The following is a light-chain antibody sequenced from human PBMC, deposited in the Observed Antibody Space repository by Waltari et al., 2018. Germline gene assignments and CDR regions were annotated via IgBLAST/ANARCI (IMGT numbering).Light chain of an antibody. Sequence: DIQMTQSPSSLSASVGDRVTITCRASQSISSYLNWYQQNPGKAPKPLIYAASILQSGVPSRFSGSGSGTDFTLTISSLQPEDFATYYCQQSYSTLGYTFGQGTKLEIK. CDR3: QQSYSTLGYT. CDR1: QSISSY. CDR2: AAS. V-gene: IGKV1-39*01. J-gene: IGKJ2*01.